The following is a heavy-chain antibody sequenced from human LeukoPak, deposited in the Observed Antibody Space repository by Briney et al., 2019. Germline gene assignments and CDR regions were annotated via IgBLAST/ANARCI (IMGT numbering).Heavy chain of an antibody. V-gene: IGHV4-34*01. D-gene: IGHD5-18*01. J-gene: IGHJ4*02. CDR1: GGSFSGYY. Sequence: SETLSLTCAVYGGSFSGYYWSWIRQPPGKGLEWIGEINHSGSTNYNPSLKSRVTISVDTSKNQFSLKLSSVTAADTAVCYCARVEYSYGPHFDYWGQGTLVTVSS. CDR2: INHSGST. CDR3: ARVEYSYGPHFDY.